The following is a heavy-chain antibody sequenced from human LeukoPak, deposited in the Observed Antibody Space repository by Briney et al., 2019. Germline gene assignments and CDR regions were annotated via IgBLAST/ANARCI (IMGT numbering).Heavy chain of an antibody. CDR3: AGGKYFDY. J-gene: IGHJ4*02. D-gene: IGHD1-26*01. V-gene: IGHV3-30*03. CDR2: ISYDGSNK. Sequence: GGSLRLSCAASGFTFSSYGMHWVRQAPGKGLEWVAVISYDGSNKYYADSVKGRFTISRDNSKNTLYLQMNCLRAEDTAVYYCAGGKYFDYWGQGTLVTVSS. CDR1: GFTFSSYG.